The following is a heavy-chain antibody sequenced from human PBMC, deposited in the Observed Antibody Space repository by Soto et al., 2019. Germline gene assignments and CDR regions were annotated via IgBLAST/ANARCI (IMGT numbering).Heavy chain of an antibody. J-gene: IGHJ1*01. V-gene: IGHV2-5*01. D-gene: IGHD2-15*01. CDR3: THRLVGSAQGY. CDR1: EFSLTTGRLG. Sequence: QITLEETGPTLVKPTQTLTLTCTFSEFSLTTGRLGVGWIRQPPGKALEWLAVIHWNDDNHYSPSLKSRLTITKDTSKNQVVLTLTNLDPVDTATYYCTHRLVGSAQGYWCQGTLVTVSS. CDR2: IHWNDDN.